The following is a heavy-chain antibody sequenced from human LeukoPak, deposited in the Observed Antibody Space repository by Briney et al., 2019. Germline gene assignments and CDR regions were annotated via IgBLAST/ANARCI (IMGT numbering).Heavy chain of an antibody. CDR3: ARGEYYYDSSGIEVPDY. CDR2: ISSSGSTI. CDR1: GFTFSSYE. Sequence: PGGSLRLSCAASGFTFSSYEMNWVRQAPGQGLEWVSYISSSGSTIYYADSVKGRFTISRDNAKNSLYLQMNSLRAEDTAVYYCARGEYYYDSSGIEVPDYWGQGTLVTVSS. D-gene: IGHD3-22*01. J-gene: IGHJ4*02. V-gene: IGHV3-48*03.